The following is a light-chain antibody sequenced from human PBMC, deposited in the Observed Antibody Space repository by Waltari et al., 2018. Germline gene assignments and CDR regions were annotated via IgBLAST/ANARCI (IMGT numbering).Light chain of an antibody. J-gene: IGLJ1*01. CDR1: SSAVGGYNY. V-gene: IGLV2-14*01. CDR2: EVS. Sequence: QSALTQPASVSGSPGQSITISCTGTSSAVGGYNYVSWYQQHPGKAPKLVIYEVSNRPSGVSNRFSGSKSGNTASLTISGLQAEDEADYYCSSYTSSSTLYVFGTGTKVTVL. CDR3: SSYTSSSTLYV.